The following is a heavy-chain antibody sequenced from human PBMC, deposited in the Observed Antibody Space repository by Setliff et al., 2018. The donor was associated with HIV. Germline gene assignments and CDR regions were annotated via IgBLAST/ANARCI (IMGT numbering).Heavy chain of an antibody. CDR3: ATLRQQLITGWFDP. CDR2: ISGSGGST. D-gene: IGHD6-13*01. J-gene: IGHJ5*02. CDR1: GFTVSSNY. Sequence: PGGSLRLSCTASGFTVSSNYMTWVRQALGKGLEWVSAISGSGGSTYYADSLKGRFTISRDNSKNTLYLHMSSLRAEDTAVYYCATLRQQLITGWFDPWGQGTLVTVSS. V-gene: IGHV3-23*01.